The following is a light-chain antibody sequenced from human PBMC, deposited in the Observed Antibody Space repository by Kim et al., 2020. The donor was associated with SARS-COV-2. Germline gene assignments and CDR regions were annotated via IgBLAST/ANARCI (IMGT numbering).Light chain of an antibody. J-gene: IGKJ1*01. CDR3: QQANSFPPWA. CDR2: TAS. CDR1: QDISTW. Sequence: IQMTQSPSSVSASVGDRVTITCRASQDISTWLAWYQQKLGQAPKLLIYTASSLQSGVPSRFSGSGSGTDFSLTIASLQPADSATFYCQQANSFPPWAFGQVTKVDIK. V-gene: IGKV1-12*01.